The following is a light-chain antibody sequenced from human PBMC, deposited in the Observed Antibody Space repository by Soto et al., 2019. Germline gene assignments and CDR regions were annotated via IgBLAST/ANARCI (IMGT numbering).Light chain of an antibody. CDR3: STYTRSSTFI. Sequence: QSALTQPASVSGSPGQSITISCTGTSSDVGGYNFVSWYQQYPGKAPKLMIYEVSNRPSGVSNHFSGTTSDNTASLTISGLQAEDAADYYCSTYTRSSTFIFGVGTKLTVL. CDR1: SSDVGGYNF. J-gene: IGLJ2*01. V-gene: IGLV2-14*01. CDR2: EVS.